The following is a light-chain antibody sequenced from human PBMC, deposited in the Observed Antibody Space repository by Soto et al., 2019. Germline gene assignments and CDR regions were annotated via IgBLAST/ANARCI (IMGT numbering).Light chain of an antibody. V-gene: IGKV1-39*01. CDR1: QTISCY. Sequence: DIQITQSPSSLSACVAYSVTITFRSSQTISCYLNWYQQKPGKAPELLIYAASYLGNGVPSRFSGSGSGTYFTLTVSSLQTEDLATYYCKQSYTTPLTFGGGTKVDIK. CDR2: AAS. J-gene: IGKJ4*01. CDR3: KQSYTTPLT.